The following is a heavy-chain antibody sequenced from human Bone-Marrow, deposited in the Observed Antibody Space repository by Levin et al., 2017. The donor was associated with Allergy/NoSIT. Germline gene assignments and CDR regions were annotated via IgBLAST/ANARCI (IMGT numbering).Heavy chain of an antibody. CDR2: VYYTGSI. Sequence: SQTLSLTCTISGGSIRSYYWSWIRQPPGKGLEWIGYVYYTGSINYNPSLKSRVTISVDMSKRQLSLKLSSLTAADTAVYYCARGPVHTWFDPWGQGTLVTVSS. V-gene: IGHV4-59*01. CDR1: GGSIRSYY. J-gene: IGHJ5*02. CDR3: ARGPVHTWFDP.